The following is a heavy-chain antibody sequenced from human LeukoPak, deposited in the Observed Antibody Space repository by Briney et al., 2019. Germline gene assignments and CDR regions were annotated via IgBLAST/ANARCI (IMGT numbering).Heavy chain of an antibody. V-gene: IGHV1-2*06. CDR1: GYTFTGYY. CDR2: IDPNSGGT. J-gene: IGHJ3*02. CDR3: ARTSAAAEGAFDI. D-gene: IGHD6-13*01. Sequence: GASVKVSCKTSGYTFTGYYIHWVRQAPGQGLEWLGRIDPNSGGTSYAHNFQGRVTMTRDKSISTAYLQWSSLKASDTAMYYCARTSAAAEGAFDIWGQGTVVTVSS.